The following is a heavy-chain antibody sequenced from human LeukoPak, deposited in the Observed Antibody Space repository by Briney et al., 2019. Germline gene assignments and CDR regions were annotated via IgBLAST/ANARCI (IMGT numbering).Heavy chain of an antibody. D-gene: IGHD3-3*01. CDR3: ARGLLIYYDFWSGYPHMDV. CDR2: INHSGST. CDR1: GGSFSGYY. J-gene: IGHJ6*03. V-gene: IGHV4-34*01. Sequence: SETLSLTCAVYGGSFSGYYWSWIRQPPGKGLEWIGEINHSGSTNYNPSLKSRVTISVDTSKNQFSLKLSSVTAADTAVYYCARGLLIYYDFWSGYPHMDVWGKGTTVTVFS.